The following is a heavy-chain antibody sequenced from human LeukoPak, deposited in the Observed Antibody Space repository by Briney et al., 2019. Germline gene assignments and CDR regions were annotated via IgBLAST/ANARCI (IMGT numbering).Heavy chain of an antibody. CDR3: VRDIWWSFDY. V-gene: IGHV3-66*03. CDR2: IYSDNT. J-gene: IGHJ4*02. CDR1: GFTVSSNS. D-gene: IGHD2-21*01. Sequence: GGSLRLSCTVSGFTVSSNSMSWVRQAPGKGLEWVSFIYSDNTHYSDSVKGRSTISRDNSKNTLHLQMNSLRVEDTALYYCVRDIWWSFDYWGQGTPVTVSS.